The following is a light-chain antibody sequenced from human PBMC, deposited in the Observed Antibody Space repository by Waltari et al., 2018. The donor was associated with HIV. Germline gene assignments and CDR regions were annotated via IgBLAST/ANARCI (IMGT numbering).Light chain of an antibody. CDR2: DVT. V-gene: IGLV2-14*02. CDR1: SSDVGSYNL. CDR3: SSYTTSSTFHVV. J-gene: IGLJ2*01. Sequence: QSALTQSASVSGSPGQSITISCTGTSSDVGSYNLVSWYQQPPGKAPKLMIYDVTNRTSGCSNRFSGSKSGNTASLTISGLQAEDEADYYCSSYTTSSTFHVVFGGGTKLTVL.